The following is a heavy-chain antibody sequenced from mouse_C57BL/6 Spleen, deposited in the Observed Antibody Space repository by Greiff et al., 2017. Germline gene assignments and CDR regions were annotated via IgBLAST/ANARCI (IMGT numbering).Heavy chain of an antibody. V-gene: IGHV5-16*01. Sequence: EVMLVESEGGLVQPGSSMKLSCTASGFTFSDYYMAWVRQVPEKGLEWVANINYDGSSTYYLDSLKSRFIISRDNAKNILYLQMSSLKSEDTATYYCARGDYDYDGAFYYAMDYWGQGTSVTVSS. CDR1: GFTFSDYY. D-gene: IGHD2-4*01. J-gene: IGHJ4*01. CDR2: INYDGSST. CDR3: ARGDYDYDGAFYYAMDY.